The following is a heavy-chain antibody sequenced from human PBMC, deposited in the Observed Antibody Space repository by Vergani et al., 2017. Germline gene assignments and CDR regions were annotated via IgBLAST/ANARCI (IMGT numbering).Heavy chain of an antibody. CDR3: ARDRLMTSWYLDYYYYYGMDV. CDR2: IWYDGSNK. Sequence: QVQLVESGGGVVQPGRSLRLSCAASGFTFSSYGMHWVRQAPGKGLEWVAVIWYDGSNKYYADSVKGRFTISRDNSKNTLYLQMNSLRAEDTAVYYCARDRLMTSWYLDYYYYYGMDVWGQGTTVTVSS. D-gene: IGHD6-13*01. V-gene: IGHV3-33*01. J-gene: IGHJ6*02. CDR1: GFTFSSYG.